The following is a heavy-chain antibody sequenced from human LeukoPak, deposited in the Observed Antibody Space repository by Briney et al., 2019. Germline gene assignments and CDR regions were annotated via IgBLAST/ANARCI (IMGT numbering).Heavy chain of an antibody. Sequence: GGSLRLSCAASGFTFSSYAMSWVRQAPGKGLEWVSAISGSGGSTYYADSVKGRFTISRDNSKTTLYLQMNSLRAEDTAVYYCARNLTSNFFDFWAKGQWSPSLQ. J-gene: IGHJ3*01. CDR2: ISGSGGST. CDR3: ARNLTSNFFDF. V-gene: IGHV3-23*01. D-gene: IGHD3-16*01. CDR1: GFTFSSYA.